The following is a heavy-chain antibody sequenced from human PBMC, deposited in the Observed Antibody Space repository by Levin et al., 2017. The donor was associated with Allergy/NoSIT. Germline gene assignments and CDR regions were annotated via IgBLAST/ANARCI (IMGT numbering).Heavy chain of an antibody. Sequence: PSETLSLTCAVSGGSISSGGYSWSWIRQPPGKGLEWIGYIYHSGSTYYNPSLKSRVTISVDRSKNQFSLKLSSVTAADTAVYYSARGGYCSGGSCYDAFDIWGQGTMVTVSS. CDR2: IYHSGST. V-gene: IGHV4-30-2*01. D-gene: IGHD2-15*01. J-gene: IGHJ3*02. CDR1: GGSISSGGYS. CDR3: ARGGYCSGGSCYDAFDI.